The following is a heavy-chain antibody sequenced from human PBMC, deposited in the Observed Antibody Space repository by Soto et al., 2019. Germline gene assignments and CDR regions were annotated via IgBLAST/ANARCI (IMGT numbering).Heavy chain of an antibody. V-gene: IGHV3-53*02. CDR3: ARVPPATRHGMDV. CDR1: GFTVSSNY. J-gene: IGHJ6*02. CDR2: IYSGGST. Sequence: EVQLVETGGGLIQPGGSLRLSCAASGFTVSSNYMSWVRQAPGKGLEWVSVIYSGGSTYYADSVRGRFTISIDNSKNTLYLQMKSLRAEDTAVYYCARVPPATRHGMDVWGHGTTVTGSS.